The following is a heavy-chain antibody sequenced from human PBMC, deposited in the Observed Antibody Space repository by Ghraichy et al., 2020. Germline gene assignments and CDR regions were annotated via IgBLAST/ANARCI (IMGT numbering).Heavy chain of an antibody. Sequence: ASVKVSCKASGYTFTGYYMHWVRQAPGQGLEWMGRINPNSGGTNYAQKFQGRVTMTRDTSISTAYMELSRLRSDAPAVYYCSRERSRYWSGGSCQGIPFDIWGQGTMVTVSS. J-gene: IGHJ3*02. V-gene: IGHV1-2*06. CDR3: SRERSRYWSGGSCQGIPFDI. D-gene: IGHD2-15*01. CDR2: INPNSGGT. CDR1: GYTFTGYY.